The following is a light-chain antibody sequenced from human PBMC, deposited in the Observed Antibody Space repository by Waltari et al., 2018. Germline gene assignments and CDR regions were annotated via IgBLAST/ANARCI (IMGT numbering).Light chain of an antibody. V-gene: IGKV3-15*01. Sequence: EIVMTQSPATLSVSPGERATLSCRASQSVSSKLAWYQQRPGQAPRLLIYGASTRATGIPARFTGSGSGTEFTLTISSLQSEDFATYYCQQYNSVLWTFGQGTKVEIK. CDR2: GAS. CDR1: QSVSSK. J-gene: IGKJ1*01. CDR3: QQYNSVLWT.